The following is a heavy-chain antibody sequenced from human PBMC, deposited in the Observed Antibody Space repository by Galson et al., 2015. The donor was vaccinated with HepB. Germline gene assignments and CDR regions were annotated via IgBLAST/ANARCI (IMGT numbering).Heavy chain of an antibody. Sequence: SETLSLTCAVYGGSFSGYYWSWIRQPPGKGLEWIGEINHSGSTNYNPSLKSRVTISVDTSKNQFSLKLSSVTAADTAVYYCARGFEKLNGMDVWGQGTTVTVSS. CDR3: ARGFEKLNGMDV. J-gene: IGHJ6*02. CDR1: GGSFSGYY. V-gene: IGHV4-34*01. CDR2: INHSGST.